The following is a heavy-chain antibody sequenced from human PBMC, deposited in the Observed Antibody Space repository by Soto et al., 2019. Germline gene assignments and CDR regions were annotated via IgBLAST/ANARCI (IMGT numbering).Heavy chain of an antibody. V-gene: IGHV3-23*01. D-gene: IGHD6-19*01. CDR1: GFTFSSYA. J-gene: IGHJ4*02. CDR2: ISGSGGTT. CDR3: AKARYTDGWYLFDY. Sequence: EVRLLESGGGLVQPGGSLRLSCAASGFTFSSYAMSWVRQAPGKGLEWVSVISGSGGTTKYADSVSGRFTISRDNSKNTLYLQMNSLRAEDAAVYYCAKARYTDGWYLFDYWGQGTLVTVSS.